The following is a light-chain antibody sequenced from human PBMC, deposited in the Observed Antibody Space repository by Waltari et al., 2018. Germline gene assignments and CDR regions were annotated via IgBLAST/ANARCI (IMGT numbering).Light chain of an antibody. V-gene: IGLV3-21*01. CDR1: DVGSDS. Sequence: YVLTQPPSVSVAPGNTATITCGGDDVGSDSVHWYQKKQGQAPVLVIFYDNDRPSGIPGRFSGSNSGNTATLTTSRVEAGDEADYYCQVWETTRGHQGVFGPGTKVTVL. CDR2: YDN. CDR3: QVWETTRGHQGV. J-gene: IGLJ1*01.